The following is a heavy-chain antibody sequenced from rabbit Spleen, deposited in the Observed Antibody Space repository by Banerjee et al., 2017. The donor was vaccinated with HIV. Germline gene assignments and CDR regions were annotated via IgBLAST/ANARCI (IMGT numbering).Heavy chain of an antibody. CDR3: ARDLVVVIGWNFNL. V-gene: IGHV1S45*01. D-gene: IGHD8-1*01. CDR1: GFSFSSGYY. Sequence: QEQLVESGGGLVQPEGSLTLTCRASGFSFSSGYYMSWVRQAPGKGLEWIGCIGTGSGTTYYASWAKGRFTFSKTSSTTVTLQMTSLTAADTATYFCARDLVVVIGWNFNLWGQGTLVTVS. J-gene: IGHJ4*01. CDR2: IGTGSGTT.